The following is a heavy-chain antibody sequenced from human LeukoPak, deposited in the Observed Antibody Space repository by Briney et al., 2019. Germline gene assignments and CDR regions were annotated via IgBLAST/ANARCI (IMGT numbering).Heavy chain of an antibody. CDR3: ARLRLSGGSFSVGWFDP. Sequence: PSETLSLTCTVSGGSISSGGYYWSWIRQPPGKGLEWIGYIYHSGTSYYNPSLKSRVTMSVDRSKNQFSLKLSSVTAADTAVYFCARLRLSGGSFSVGWFDPWGQGIQVTVSS. J-gene: IGHJ5*02. D-gene: IGHD1-26*01. CDR1: GGSISSGGYY. V-gene: IGHV4-30-2*01. CDR2: IYHSGTS.